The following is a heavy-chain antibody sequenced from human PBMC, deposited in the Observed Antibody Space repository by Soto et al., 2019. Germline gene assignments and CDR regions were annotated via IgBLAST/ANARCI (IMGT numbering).Heavy chain of an antibody. J-gene: IGHJ6*02. Sequence: QVQLVESGGGVVQPGRSLRLSCVASGFTFSTYGMHWVRQAPGKGLEWVTVISYDGSNRYSADSVKGRFTISRDNSKNTLYLQMNSLRAEDTAVYYCAKELLAVTPHGYYYYGMDVWGQGTTVTVSS. V-gene: IGHV3-30*18. CDR1: GFTFSTYG. D-gene: IGHD4-17*01. CDR2: ISYDGSNR. CDR3: AKELLAVTPHGYYYYGMDV.